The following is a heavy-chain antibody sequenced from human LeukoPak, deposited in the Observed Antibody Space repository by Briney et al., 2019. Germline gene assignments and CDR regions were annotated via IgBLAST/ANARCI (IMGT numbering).Heavy chain of an antibody. Sequence: GGSLRLSCTASGFTFSAYSMNWVRQAPGKGLEWVSFIAASSTYIYYADSVKGRFTISRDNAKNSLYLQMDSLRAEDTAVYYCARARGDYWGQGTLVTVSS. CDR1: GFTFSAYS. CDR2: IAASSTYI. CDR3: ARARGDY. J-gene: IGHJ4*02. V-gene: IGHV3-21*01.